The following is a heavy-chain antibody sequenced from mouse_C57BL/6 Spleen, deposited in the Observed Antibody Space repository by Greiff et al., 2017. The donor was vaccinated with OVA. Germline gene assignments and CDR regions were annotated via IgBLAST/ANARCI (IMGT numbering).Heavy chain of an antibody. CDR3: ARLGYCGYDVDYYAMDY. Sequence: EVKLLESGPELVKPGASVKISCKASGYSFTDYNMNWVKQSNGKSLEWIGVINPNYGTTSYNQKFKGKATLTVDQSSSTAYMQLNSLTSEDSAVYYCARLGYCGYDVDYYAMDYWGQGTSVTVSS. D-gene: IGHD2-2*01. J-gene: IGHJ4*01. CDR2: INPNYGTT. CDR1: GYSFTDYN. V-gene: IGHV1-39*01.